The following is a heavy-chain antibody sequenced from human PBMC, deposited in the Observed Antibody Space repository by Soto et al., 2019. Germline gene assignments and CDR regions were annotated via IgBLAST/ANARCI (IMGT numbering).Heavy chain of an antibody. CDR3: ARDRYCSGGSCYSSWFFAL. CDR1: GGSISTDGYY. V-gene: IGHV4-31*01. CDR2: IYHSGST. Sequence: QVQLQESGPGLVKPSQTLSLSCTVSGGSISTDGYYWNWIRQHPEKGLEWIGYIYHSGSTNYNPSLKSPVFISIDTSKNQFSLTLTSVTAADTAGYYCARDRYCSGGSCYSSWFFALWGRGTLVTVSS. J-gene: IGHJ2*01. D-gene: IGHD2-15*01.